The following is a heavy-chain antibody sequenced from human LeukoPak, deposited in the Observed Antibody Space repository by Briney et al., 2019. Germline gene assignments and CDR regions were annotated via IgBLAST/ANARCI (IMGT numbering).Heavy chain of an antibody. J-gene: IGHJ4*02. D-gene: IGHD6-19*01. CDR3: ARVGYSSLDY. Sequence: PSETLSLTCTVSGGSISSYYWSWIRQPPGKGLEWIGYIYYSGSTNYNPSLKSRVTMSVDTSKNQFSLKLSSVTAADTAVYYCARVGYSSLDYWGQGTLVTVSS. CDR1: GGSISSYY. CDR2: IYYSGST. V-gene: IGHV4-59*12.